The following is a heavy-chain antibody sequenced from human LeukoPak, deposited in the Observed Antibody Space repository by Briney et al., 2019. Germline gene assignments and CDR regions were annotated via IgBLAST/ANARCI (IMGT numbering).Heavy chain of an antibody. CDR2: IYSGGST. J-gene: IGHJ4*02. CDR1: GFTVSSNY. D-gene: IGHD5-12*01. CDR3: AIRKSGNAIDY. V-gene: IGHV3-66*01. Sequence: GRSLRLSCAASGFTVSSNYMSWVRQAPGKGLEWVSVIYSGGSTYYADSVKGRFSISRDKSKNTLYLQMNSLRAEDTAVYYCAIRKSGNAIDYWGQGTLVTVSS.